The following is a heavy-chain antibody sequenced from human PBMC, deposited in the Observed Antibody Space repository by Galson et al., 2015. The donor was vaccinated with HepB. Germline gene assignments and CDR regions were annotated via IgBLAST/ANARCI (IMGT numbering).Heavy chain of an antibody. CDR2: ISGSGGST. CDR1: GFTFSSCA. D-gene: IGHD3-22*01. V-gene: IGHV3-23*01. CDR3: AKVPHSSAYYLFDY. J-gene: IGHJ4*02. Sequence: SLRLSCAASGFTFSSCAMSWVRQAPGKGLEWVAAISGSGGSTYYADSVKGRFTISRDNSKNTLYLQMSSLRAEDTAVYYCAKVPHSSAYYLFDYWGQGTLVTVSS.